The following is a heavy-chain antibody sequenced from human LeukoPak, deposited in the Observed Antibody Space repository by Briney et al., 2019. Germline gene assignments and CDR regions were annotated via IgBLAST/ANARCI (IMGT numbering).Heavy chain of an antibody. Sequence: GGSLRLSCAASGFTFSTYWMSWVRQAPGKGLEWVANIKHDGSEKFYVDSVKGRFTVSRDNAKNSLYLQLNSLRDEDTAVYYCARITGVAAAGDYWGQGTLVTVSS. CDR3: ARITGVAAAGDY. D-gene: IGHD6-25*01. CDR1: GFTFSTYW. CDR2: IKHDGSEK. J-gene: IGHJ4*02. V-gene: IGHV3-7*04.